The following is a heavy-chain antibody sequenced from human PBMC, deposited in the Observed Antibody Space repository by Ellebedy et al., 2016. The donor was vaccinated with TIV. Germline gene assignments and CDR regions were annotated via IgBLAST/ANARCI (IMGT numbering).Heavy chain of an antibody. CDR1: GDSVSSANYY. CDR2: IYYTRGT. J-gene: IGHJ4*02. V-gene: IGHV4-61*01. D-gene: IGHD2-8*01. Sequence: SETLSLTXTVSGDSVSSANYYWSWIRRPPGKGLEWIGYIYYTRGTKYNPSLESRVTISLDTSKNQFSLKLTSVTAADTAIYYCARAGVNWGRGTLVTVSA. CDR3: ARAGVN.